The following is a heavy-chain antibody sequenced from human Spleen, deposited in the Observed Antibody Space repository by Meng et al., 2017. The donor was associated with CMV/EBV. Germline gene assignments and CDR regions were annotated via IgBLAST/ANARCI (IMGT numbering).Heavy chain of an antibody. D-gene: IGHD3-16*01. V-gene: IGHV3-11*04. CDR2: ISSSGSTI. Sequence: SEFTFSDCYMCWIRQAPGKGLEWFSYISSSGSTIYYADSVKGRFTISRDNAKNSLYLQMNSLRAEDTAVYYCARDRFGPRSHYYFDYWGQGTLVTVSS. CDR1: EFTFSDCY. J-gene: IGHJ4*02. CDR3: ARDRFGPRSHYYFDY.